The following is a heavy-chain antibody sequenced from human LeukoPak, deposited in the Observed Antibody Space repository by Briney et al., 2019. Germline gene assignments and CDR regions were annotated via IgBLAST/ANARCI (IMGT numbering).Heavy chain of an antibody. V-gene: IGHV1-69*05. CDR3: AGRKYYYDSSGYYHAHFDY. CDR2: IIPIFGTA. Sequence: SVKVSCKASGGTFSSYAISWVRQAPGQGLEWMGGIIPIFGTANYAQKFQGRVTITTDESTSTAYMELSSLRSEDTAVYYCAGRKYYYDSSGYYHAHFDYWGQGTLVTVSS. J-gene: IGHJ4*02. D-gene: IGHD3-22*01. CDR1: GGTFSSYA.